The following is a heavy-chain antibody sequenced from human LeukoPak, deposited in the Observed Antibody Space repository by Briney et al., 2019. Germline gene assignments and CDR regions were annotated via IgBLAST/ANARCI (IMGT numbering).Heavy chain of an antibody. J-gene: IGHJ4*02. Sequence: ASVKVSCKASEYIFTSYYMHWVRQAPGQGLEWLGIIHPSGGSTSYAQKFQGRVTMTRDTSTSTVYMELSSLRSEDTAVYYCARGQQLVDYWGQGTLVTVFS. CDR1: EYIFTSYY. D-gene: IGHD6-6*01. CDR2: IHPSGGST. V-gene: IGHV1-46*01. CDR3: ARGQQLVDY.